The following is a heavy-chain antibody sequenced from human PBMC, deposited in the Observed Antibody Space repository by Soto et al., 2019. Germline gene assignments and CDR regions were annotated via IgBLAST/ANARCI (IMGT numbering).Heavy chain of an antibody. CDR1: EFSVGNAW. J-gene: IGHJ5*02. CDR2: IKSETDGGTT. V-gene: IGHV3-15*01. D-gene: IGHD1-1*01. CDR3: PTEPRGYFAPSDP. Sequence: PGGSLRLSCAASEFSVGNAWMRWVRQAPGKGLEWVGRIKSETDGGTTDYAAPVKGRFTISRDDSKNTLYLQMNSLKTEDTAVYYCPTEPRGYFAPSDPWGQGTLLTVSS.